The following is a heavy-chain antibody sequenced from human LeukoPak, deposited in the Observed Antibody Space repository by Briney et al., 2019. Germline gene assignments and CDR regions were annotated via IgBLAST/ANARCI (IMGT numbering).Heavy chain of an antibody. V-gene: IGHV4-30-2*01. CDR2: IYHSGST. CDR3: ARSPEANWFDP. J-gene: IGHJ5*02. CDR1: GGSISSGGYS. Sequence: PSETLSLTCAVSGGSISSGGYSWSWIRQPPGKGLEWIGYIYHSGSTYYNPSLKSRVTISVDRSKNQFSLKLSSVTAADTAVYYCARSPEANWFDPWGQGTLVTVSS.